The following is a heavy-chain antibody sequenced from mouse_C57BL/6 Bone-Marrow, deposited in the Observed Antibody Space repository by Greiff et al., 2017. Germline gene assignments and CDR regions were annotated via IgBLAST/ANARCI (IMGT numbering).Heavy chain of an antibody. CDR2: IDPSDSYT. J-gene: IGHJ3*01. V-gene: IGHV1-50*01. Sequence: VQLQQPGAELVKPGASVKLSCKASGYTFTSYWMQWVKQRPGQGLEWMGEIDPSDSYTNYNQKFKGKATLTVDTSSSTAYMQLSSLTSEDSAVYYCAAGLRRWTWFAYWGQGTLVTVSA. D-gene: IGHD2-4*01. CDR1: GYTFTSYW. CDR3: AAGLRRWTWFAY.